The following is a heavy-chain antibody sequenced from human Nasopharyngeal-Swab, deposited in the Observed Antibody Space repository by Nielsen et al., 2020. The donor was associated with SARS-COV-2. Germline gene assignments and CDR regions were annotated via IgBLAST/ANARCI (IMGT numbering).Heavy chain of an antibody. V-gene: IGHV4-30-4*01. CDR3: ARVRDNGYYFDC. Sequence: SETLSLTCTVSGGSTSSRDYYWSWIRQSPGKGLEWIGYIYYRGSTDYNPSLKSRVTMSVDTSKNEFSLKLMSVTASDTAAYYCARVRDNGYYFDCWGQGTQVTVSS. D-gene: IGHD5-24*01. CDR1: GGSTSSRDYY. CDR2: IYYRGST. J-gene: IGHJ4*02.